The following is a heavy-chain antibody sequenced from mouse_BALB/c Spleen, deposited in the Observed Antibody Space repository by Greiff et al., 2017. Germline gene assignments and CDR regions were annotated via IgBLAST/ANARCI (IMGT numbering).Heavy chain of an antibody. Sequence: EVQLQQSGPGLVKPSQSLSLTCTVTGYSITSDYAWNWIRQFPGNKLEWMGYISYSGSTSYNPSLKSRISITRDTSKNQFFLQLNSVTTEDTATYYCAIYDYADYAMDYWGQGTSVTVSS. CDR3: AIYDYADYAMDY. CDR1: GYSITSDYA. D-gene: IGHD2-4*01. V-gene: IGHV3-2*02. J-gene: IGHJ4*01. CDR2: ISYSGST.